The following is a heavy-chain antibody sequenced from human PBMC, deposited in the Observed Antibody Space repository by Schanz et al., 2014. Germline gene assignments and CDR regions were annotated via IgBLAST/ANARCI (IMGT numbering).Heavy chain of an antibody. Sequence: VQLVESGGGLVKPGGSLRLSCAASGFIFNDYYMNWIRQAPGKGLEWLSYISRDGTTSYYADSVKGRFTISRDNAKNSLYLQMSSLRAEDTAVYYCARDRVQYSSGWYSDSWGQGTLVTVSS. CDR1: GFIFNDYY. CDR2: ISRDGTTS. CDR3: ARDRVQYSSGWYSDS. V-gene: IGHV3-11*04. D-gene: IGHD6-19*01. J-gene: IGHJ4*02.